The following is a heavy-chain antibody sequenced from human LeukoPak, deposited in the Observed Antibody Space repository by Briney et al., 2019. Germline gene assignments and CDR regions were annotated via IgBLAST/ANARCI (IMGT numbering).Heavy chain of an antibody. D-gene: IGHD3-22*01. V-gene: IGHV4-39*07. CDR1: GGSISSSSYY. Sequence: SETLSLTCTVSGGSISSSSYYWGWIRQPPGKGLEWIGSIYYSGSTYYNPSLKSRVTISVDTSKNQFSLKLSSVTAADTAVYYCARALISSSGQNLNWFDPWGQGTLVTVSS. J-gene: IGHJ5*02. CDR2: IYYSGST. CDR3: ARALISSSGQNLNWFDP.